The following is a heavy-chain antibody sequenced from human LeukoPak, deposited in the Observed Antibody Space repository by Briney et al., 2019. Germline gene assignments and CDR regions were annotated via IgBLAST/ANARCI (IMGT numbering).Heavy chain of an antibody. CDR3: AKDPYGHYSSSWYGAYYFDY. J-gene: IGHJ4*02. CDR1: GFTFSSYA. V-gene: IGHV3-30-3*01. D-gene: IGHD6-13*01. Sequence: GGSLRLSCAASGFTFSSYAMHWVRQAPGKGLEWVAVIAYDGSIKYYADSVKGRFTISRDNSKNTLYLQMNSLRAEDTAVYYCAKDPYGHYSSSWYGAYYFDYWGQGTLVTVSS. CDR2: IAYDGSIK.